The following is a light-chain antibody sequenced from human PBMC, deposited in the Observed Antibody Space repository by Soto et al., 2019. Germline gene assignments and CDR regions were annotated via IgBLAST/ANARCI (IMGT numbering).Light chain of an antibody. J-gene: IGKJ3*01. CDR1: QSVSTS. Sequence: EIVLTQSPATLSLFPGERATLSCTAGQSVSTSLAWYQQKPGQAPRLLIYDASSRATGIPARFSGSGSGTDFTLTINSLEAEDSAVYYCPQRSNLPPFTFGPGTKVEIK. V-gene: IGKV3-11*01. CDR3: PQRSNLPPFT. CDR2: DAS.